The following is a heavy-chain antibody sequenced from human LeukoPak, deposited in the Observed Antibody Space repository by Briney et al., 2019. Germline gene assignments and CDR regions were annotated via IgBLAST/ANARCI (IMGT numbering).Heavy chain of an antibody. CDR2: IYNGGII. J-gene: IGHJ5*02. Sequence: SETLSLTCTVSGDSISRYYWSWTRQPAGKGLEWIGRIYNGGIITYNPSLKSRVTMSIDTSNNQFSLRLRFVTAADTAVYYCARDSGTTGEVKFDPWGQGTLVTVSS. CDR1: GDSISRYY. CDR3: ARDSGTTGEVKFDP. D-gene: IGHD3-10*01. V-gene: IGHV4-4*07.